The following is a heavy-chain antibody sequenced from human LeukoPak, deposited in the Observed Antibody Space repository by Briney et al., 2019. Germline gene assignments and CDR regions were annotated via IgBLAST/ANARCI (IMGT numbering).Heavy chain of an antibody. D-gene: IGHD6-19*01. Sequence: SETLSLTCAVYGGSFSGYYWSWIRQPPGKGLEWIGEINHSGSTNYNPSLKSRVTISVDTSKNQFSLKLNSVTPEDTAVYYCARNGVATKRYSSGWHSNNWFDPWGQGTLVTVSS. CDR3: ARNGVATKRYSSGWHSNNWFDP. J-gene: IGHJ5*02. CDR1: GGSFSGYY. V-gene: IGHV4-34*01. CDR2: INHSGST.